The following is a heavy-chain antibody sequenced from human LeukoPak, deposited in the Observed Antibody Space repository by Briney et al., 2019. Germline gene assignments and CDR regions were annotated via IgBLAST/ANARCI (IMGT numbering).Heavy chain of an antibody. CDR1: GFTFSSYW. V-gene: IGHV3-74*01. CDR3: ARDPPHYVWGSAEGGY. CDR2: INSDGSST. Sequence: WGSLRLSCAASGFTFSSYWMHWVRQAPGKGLVWVSRINSDGSSTNYADSVKGRFTISRDNTKNTLYLRMRTLRAEVTAVYYCARDPPHYVWGSAEGGYWGQGTLVTVSS. J-gene: IGHJ4*02. D-gene: IGHD3-16*01.